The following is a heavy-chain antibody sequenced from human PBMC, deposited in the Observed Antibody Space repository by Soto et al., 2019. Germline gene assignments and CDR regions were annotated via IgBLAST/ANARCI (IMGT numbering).Heavy chain of an antibody. J-gene: IGHJ3*02. V-gene: IGHV3-66*01. CDR1: GFTVSSNY. D-gene: IGHD4-17*01. CDR2: IYSGGST. Sequence: GGSLRLSCAAAGFTVSSNYMSWVSQAPGKGLEWVSVIYSGGSTYYADSVKGRFTISRDNSKNTLYLQMNSLRAEDTAVYYCARADTVYGAFDIWGQGTMVTVSS. CDR3: ARADTVYGAFDI.